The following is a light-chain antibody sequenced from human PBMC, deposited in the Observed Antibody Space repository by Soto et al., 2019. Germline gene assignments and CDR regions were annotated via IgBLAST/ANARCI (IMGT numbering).Light chain of an antibody. Sequence: QSALTQPPSASGSPGQSVTISYTGTNSDVGGYNYVSWYQQYAGKAPKLLIYEVTKRPSGVPDRFSGSKSGNTAYLTVSGLQAEDEADYYCTSFAGSAKWVFGGGTKLTVL. J-gene: IGLJ3*02. CDR1: NSDVGGYNY. CDR2: EVT. CDR3: TSFAGSAKWV. V-gene: IGLV2-8*01.